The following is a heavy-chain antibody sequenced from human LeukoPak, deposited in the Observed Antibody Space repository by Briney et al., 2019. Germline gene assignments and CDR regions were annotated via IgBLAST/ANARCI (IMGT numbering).Heavy chain of an antibody. CDR2: IYYSGST. CDR3: ARGGVTDSSGYYFDY. V-gene: IGHV4-59*12. Sequence: PSETLSLTCTVSGGSISSYYWSWIRQPPGKGLEWIGYIYYSGSTNYNPSLKSRVTISVDTSKNQFSLKLSSVTAADTAVYYCARGGVTDSSGYYFDYWGQGTLVTVSS. D-gene: IGHD3-22*01. CDR1: GGSISSYY. J-gene: IGHJ4*02.